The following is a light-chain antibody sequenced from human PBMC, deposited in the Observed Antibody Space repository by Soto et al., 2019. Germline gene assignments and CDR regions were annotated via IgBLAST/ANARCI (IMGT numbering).Light chain of an antibody. CDR1: SSDIGGYNY. CDR3: SSYTTSSTVA. Sequence: QSALTQSASVSGSPGQSITISCTGTSSDIGGYNYVSWYQQDPDKAPKLMIFEVSNRRSGVSNRFSGSKSGNTASLTISGLLPEDEADYYCSSYTTSSTVAFGGGTKLTVL. J-gene: IGLJ2*01. V-gene: IGLV2-14*01. CDR2: EVS.